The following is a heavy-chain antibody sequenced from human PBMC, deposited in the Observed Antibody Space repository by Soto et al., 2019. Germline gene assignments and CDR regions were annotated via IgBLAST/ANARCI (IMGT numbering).Heavy chain of an antibody. V-gene: IGHV3-23*01. Sequence: XESLRLSCAASGFTFSSYSMSWVRQAPGKGLEWVSAISGSGGSTYYADSVKGRFTISRDNSKNTLYLQMNSLRAEDTAVYYCAKGQWLAYFDYWGQGTLVTVSS. CDR3: AKGQWLAYFDY. CDR2: ISGSGGST. J-gene: IGHJ4*02. D-gene: IGHD6-19*01. CDR1: GFTFSSYS.